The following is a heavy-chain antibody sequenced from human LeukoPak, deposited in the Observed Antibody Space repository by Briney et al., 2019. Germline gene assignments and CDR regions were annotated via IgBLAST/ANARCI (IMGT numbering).Heavy chain of an antibody. D-gene: IGHD5-12*01. V-gene: IGHV1-58*01. CDR2: LAVGSGNT. J-gene: IGHJ4*01. CDR1: GFTFTRSG. CDR3: AAARGATIELLDY. Sequence: SVKVSFKASGFTFTRSGVQWVGQARGQGVEWIGWLAVGSGNTKYAQKFQGRVTITRDMSTSTAYMELYSLRSEDTALYYCAAARGATIELLDYWGQGTLVTVSS.